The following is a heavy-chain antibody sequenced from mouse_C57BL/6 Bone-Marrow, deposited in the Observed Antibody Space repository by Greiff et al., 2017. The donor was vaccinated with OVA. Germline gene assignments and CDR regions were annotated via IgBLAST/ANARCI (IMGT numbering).Heavy chain of an antibody. CDR3: TTYYSNYVGYAMDY. V-gene: IGHV1-15*01. CDR1: GYTFTDYE. J-gene: IGHJ4*01. Sequence: LQESGAELVRPGASVTLSCKASGYTFTDYEMHWVKQTPVHGLEWIGAIDPETGGTAYNQKFKGKAILTADKSSSTAYMELRSLTSEDSAVYYCTTYYSNYVGYAMDYWGQGTSVTVSS. D-gene: IGHD2-5*01. CDR2: IDPETGGT.